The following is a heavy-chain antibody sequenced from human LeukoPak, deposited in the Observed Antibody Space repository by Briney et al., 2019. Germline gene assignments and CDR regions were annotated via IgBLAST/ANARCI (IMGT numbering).Heavy chain of an antibody. J-gene: IGHJ4*02. V-gene: IGHV3-23*01. CDR1: GFTFSSYA. CDR2: ISGSGGST. Sequence: GASLRLSCAASGFTFSSYAMSWVRQDPGKGLEWVSAISGSGGSTYYADSVKGRFTISRDNSKNTLYLQMNSLRAEDTAVYYCAKGCFKRTVTVDYWGQGTLVTVSS. CDR3: AKGCFKRTVTVDY. D-gene: IGHD4-17*01.